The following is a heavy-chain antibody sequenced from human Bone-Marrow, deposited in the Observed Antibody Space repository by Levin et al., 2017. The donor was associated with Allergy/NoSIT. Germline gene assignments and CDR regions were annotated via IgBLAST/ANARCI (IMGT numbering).Heavy chain of an antibody. Sequence: PSETLSLTCAVYGGSFSGYYWSWIRQPPGKGLEWIGEINHSGSTNYNPSLKSRVTISVDTSKNQFSLKLSSVTAAETAVYYCARGVRRIRRGYCSSTSCPAQVNNWFDPWGQGTLVTVSS. J-gene: IGHJ5*02. CDR3: ARGVRRIRRGYCSSTSCPAQVNNWFDP. D-gene: IGHD2-2*01. CDR2: INHSGST. CDR1: GGSFSGYY. V-gene: IGHV4-34*01.